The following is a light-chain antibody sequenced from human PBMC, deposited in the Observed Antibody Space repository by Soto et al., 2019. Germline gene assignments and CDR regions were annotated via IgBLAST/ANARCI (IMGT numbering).Light chain of an antibody. CDR3: QQYNSFSRT. CDR1: QSISTW. CDR2: KAS. V-gene: IGKV1-5*03. Sequence: IQMTQSPFTLSASVGDRVTIAFRASQSISTWLAWYQQKPGKAPKLLIYKASSLDSGVPSRFSGSGSGTEFTLTISSLQPDDFATYYCQQYNSFSRTFGQGTKVDIK. J-gene: IGKJ2*01.